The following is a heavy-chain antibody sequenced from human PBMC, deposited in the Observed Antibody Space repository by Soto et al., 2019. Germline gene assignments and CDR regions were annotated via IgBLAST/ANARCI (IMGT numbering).Heavy chain of an antibody. CDR3: ARSPLRFLEWLLYGGWFDP. CDR1: AGNMSTYY. D-gene: IGHD3-3*01. J-gene: IGHJ5*02. CDR2: IYYSGST. Sequence: PSETLSLTCNVSAGNMSTYYLSWIRQSPGKGLEWIGYIYYSGSTNYNPSLKSRVTMSVDTSKNQFSLKLSSVTAADTAVYYCARSPLRFLEWLLYGGWFDPWGQGTLVTVSS. V-gene: IGHV4-59*01.